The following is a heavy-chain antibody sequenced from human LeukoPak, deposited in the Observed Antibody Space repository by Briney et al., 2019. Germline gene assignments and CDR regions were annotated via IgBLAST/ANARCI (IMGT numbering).Heavy chain of an antibody. D-gene: IGHD1-26*01. CDR2: ISGNGGYT. CDR1: GFIFSSYA. J-gene: IGHJ3*02. Sequence: GGSLRLSCSASGFIFSSYAMHWVRQAPGKGLQYVSTISGNGGYTYYTDSVKGRFTISRDNSKNTLYLQMNSLRAEDTAVYYCAKTQRGIYSGDAFDIWGQGTMVTVS. CDR3: AKTQRGIYSGDAFDI. V-gene: IGHV3-64*04.